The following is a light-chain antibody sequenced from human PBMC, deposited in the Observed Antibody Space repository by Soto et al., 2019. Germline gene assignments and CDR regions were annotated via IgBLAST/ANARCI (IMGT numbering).Light chain of an antibody. V-gene: IGLV2-14*01. J-gene: IGLJ1*01. CDR2: DVS. CDR1: SSDVGGYNY. CDR3: SSYTSSSTLYV. Sequence: QSVLTQPASVSGSPGQSITISCTGTSSDVGGYNYVSWYQQHPGKAPKLMIYDVSNRPSGVSNRFSGSKSGNTASLTISGLQAEXEADYYCSSYTSSSTLYVFGTGTKVTVL.